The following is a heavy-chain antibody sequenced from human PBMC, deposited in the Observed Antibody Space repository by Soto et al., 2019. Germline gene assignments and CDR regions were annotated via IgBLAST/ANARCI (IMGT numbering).Heavy chain of an antibody. CDR1: GFTFSSYS. Sequence: GGSLRLSCAASGFTFSSYSMNWVRQAPGKGLEWVSYISSSSSTLYYADSVKGRFTISRDNAKNSLYLQMNSLRAEDTAVYYCARDRPRVVVAATAVDYWGQGTLVTVSS. CDR2: ISSSSSTL. CDR3: ARDRPRVVVAATAVDY. V-gene: IGHV3-48*01. J-gene: IGHJ4*02. D-gene: IGHD2-15*01.